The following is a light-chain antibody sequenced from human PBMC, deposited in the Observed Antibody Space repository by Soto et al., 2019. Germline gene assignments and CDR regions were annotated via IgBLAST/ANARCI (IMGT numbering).Light chain of an antibody. CDR2: GAS. CDR3: QQYCSSPPIT. Sequence: EIVLTQSPGTLSLSPGERATLSCRASQSVSSSYLAWYQQKPGQAPRLLIYGASSRATGIPDRFSGSGSGTDFTLTSSRLEPEDFAVYYCQQYCSSPPITFGGGTKVEIK. J-gene: IGKJ4*02. V-gene: IGKV3-20*01. CDR1: QSVSSSY.